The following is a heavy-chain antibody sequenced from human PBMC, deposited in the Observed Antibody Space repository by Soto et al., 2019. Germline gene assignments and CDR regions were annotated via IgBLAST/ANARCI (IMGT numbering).Heavy chain of an antibody. CDR1: GGSFSGYY. J-gene: IGHJ4*02. V-gene: IGHV4-34*01. CDR3: ARGRVYDFWSGYYYFDY. D-gene: IGHD3-3*01. Sequence: SETLSLTCAVYGGSFSGYYWSWIRQPPGKGLEWIGEINHSGSTNYNPSLKSRVTKSVDTSKNQFSLKLSSVTAADTAVYYCARGRVYDFWSGYYYFDYWGQGTLVTVSS. CDR2: INHSGST.